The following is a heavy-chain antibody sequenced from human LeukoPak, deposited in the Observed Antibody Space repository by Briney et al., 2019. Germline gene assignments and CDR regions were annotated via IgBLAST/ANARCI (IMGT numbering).Heavy chain of an antibody. CDR2: INPNSGGT. CDR1: GYTFTGYY. Sequence: GASVKVSCKASGYTFTGYYIHWVRQAPGQGLEWMGWINPNSGGTNYAQKFRGRVTMTRDTSISTAYMELSRLRSDDTAVYYCARGLDSSGPYWGQGTLVTVSS. J-gene: IGHJ4*02. CDR3: ARGLDSSGPY. D-gene: IGHD3-22*01. V-gene: IGHV1-2*02.